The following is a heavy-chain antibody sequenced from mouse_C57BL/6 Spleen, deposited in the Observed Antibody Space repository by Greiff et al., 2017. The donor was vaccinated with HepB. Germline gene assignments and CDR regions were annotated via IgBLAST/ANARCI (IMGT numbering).Heavy chain of an antibody. D-gene: IGHD1-1*01. V-gene: IGHV1-18*01. Sequence: EVKLQESGPELVKPGASVKIPCKASGYTFTDYNMDWVKQSHGKSLEWIGDINPNNGGTIYNQKFKGKATLTVDKSSSTAYMELRSLTSEDTAVYYCARSYYGSSSPFDYWGQGTTLTVSS. CDR2: INPNNGGT. CDR1: GYTFTDYN. CDR3: ARSYYGSSSPFDY. J-gene: IGHJ2*01.